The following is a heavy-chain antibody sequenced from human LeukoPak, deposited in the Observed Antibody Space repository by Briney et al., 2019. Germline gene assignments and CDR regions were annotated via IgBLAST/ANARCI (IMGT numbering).Heavy chain of an antibody. J-gene: IGHJ3*02. CDR3: ARAGGWARGDYKADAFDI. CDR1: GYTFINFG. CDR2: ISVHKGDT. Sequence: ASVKVSCKASGYTFINFGISWVRQAPGQGLEWMGWISVHKGDTNYAQILQGRVTMTTDTSTSTAYMELRSLRSDDTAVYYCARAGGWARGDYKADAFDIWGQGTMVTVSS. D-gene: IGHD6-19*01. V-gene: IGHV1-18*01.